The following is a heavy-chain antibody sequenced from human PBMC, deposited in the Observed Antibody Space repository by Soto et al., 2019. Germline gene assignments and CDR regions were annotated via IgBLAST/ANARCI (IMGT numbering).Heavy chain of an antibody. CDR3: AKDLGSCTYYGIDV. J-gene: IGHJ6*02. CDR2: ISWNSGSI. CDR1: GFNFDEYA. D-gene: IGHD2-2*01. Sequence: SLRLSCAASGFNFDEYAMHWVRQAQGKGLEWVSGISWNSGSIGYADSVKGRFTISRDNAKNSLYLQMNSLRAEDTALYYCAKDLGSCTYYGIDVWGQGTTVTVSS. V-gene: IGHV3-9*01.